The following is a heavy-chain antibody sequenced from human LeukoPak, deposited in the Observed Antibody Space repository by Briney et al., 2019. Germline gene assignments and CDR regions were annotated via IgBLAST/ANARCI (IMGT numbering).Heavy chain of an antibody. V-gene: IGHV4-34*01. Sequence: PSETLSLTCAVYGGSFNGYYWSWIRQSPGKGLEWIGEINHSGSTKYNPSLESRFTMSVDTSKNQFSLKVNSVTAADTAVYYCAIGRRYTMLVRGGYFDPWGQGTLVTVSS. CDR3: AIGRRYTMLVRGGYFDP. D-gene: IGHD3-16*02. CDR2: INHSGST. J-gene: IGHJ5*02. CDR1: GGSFNGYY.